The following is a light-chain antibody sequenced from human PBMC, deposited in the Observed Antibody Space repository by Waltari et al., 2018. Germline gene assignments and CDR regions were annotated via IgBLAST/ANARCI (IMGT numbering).Light chain of an antibody. J-gene: IGKJ5*01. Sequence: DIQMTQSPSSLSASVGDRVTITCRERQDNSNFLAWLQQKPGEAPKSLIYSASTLQSGVPSKFSGSGSGTDFTLTISSLQPEDFATYYCQHYNSYPITFGQGTRLEIK. V-gene: IGKV1-16*02. CDR2: SAS. CDR3: QHYNSYPIT. CDR1: QDNSNF.